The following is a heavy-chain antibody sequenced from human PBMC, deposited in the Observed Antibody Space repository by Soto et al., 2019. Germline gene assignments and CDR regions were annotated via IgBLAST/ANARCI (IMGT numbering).Heavy chain of an antibody. V-gene: IGHV1-8*01. Sequence: ASVKVSCKASGYTFTRYDINWVRQATGQGLEWMGWMNPNSGNTGYAQKFQGRVTMTRNTSISTAYMELSSLRSEDTAVYYCARVVANYYYYYYMDVWGKGTTVTVSS. J-gene: IGHJ6*03. CDR1: GYTFTRYD. D-gene: IGHD5-12*01. CDR2: MNPNSGNT. CDR3: ARVVANYYYYYYMDV.